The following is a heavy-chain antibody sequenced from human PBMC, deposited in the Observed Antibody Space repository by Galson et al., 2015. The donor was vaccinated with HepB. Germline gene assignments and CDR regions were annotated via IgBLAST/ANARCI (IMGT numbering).Heavy chain of an antibody. CDR1: GGSIRSGGYY. CDR3: ARAYCSGGSCPQENKFDP. J-gene: IGHJ5*02. V-gene: IGHV4-31*03. Sequence: LTCTVSGGSIRSGGYYWSWIRQHPGKGLEWIGYIYYSGTTYYNPFLKSRVTISIDTSKSQFSLKLKSVTAADTAVYYCARAYCSGGSCPQENKFDPWGQGTLVTVSS. D-gene: IGHD2-15*01. CDR2: IYYSGTT.